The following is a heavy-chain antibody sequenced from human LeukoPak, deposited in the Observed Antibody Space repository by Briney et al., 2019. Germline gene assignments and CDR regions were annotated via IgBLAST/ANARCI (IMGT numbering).Heavy chain of an antibody. D-gene: IGHD4-23*01. CDR3: AKPYGGNLADGFDI. Sequence: GGSLRLSCAASGFTFSSYAMSWVRQAPGKGLEWVSAITGGGSTYYADSVKGRFTISRDNSKNTLSLQMSSLRAEDTAIYYCAKPYGGNLADGFDIWGQGTMVTVPS. V-gene: IGHV3-23*01. J-gene: IGHJ3*02. CDR1: GFTFSSYA. CDR2: ITGGGST.